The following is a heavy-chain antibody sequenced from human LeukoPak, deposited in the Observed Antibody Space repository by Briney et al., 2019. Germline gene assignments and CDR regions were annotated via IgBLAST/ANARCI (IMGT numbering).Heavy chain of an antibody. V-gene: IGHV1-18*01. J-gene: IGHJ3*01. CDR2: ISAYNGNT. Sequence: GASVKVSCKASGYTFTSYGISWVRQAPGQGLEWMGWISAYNGNTNYAQKFQGRVTMTRDTSISTAYMELSRLRSDDTAVYYCARVRSDGSGSYYNVGAFDFWGQGTMVTVSS. CDR3: ARVRSDGSGSYYNVGAFDF. CDR1: GYTFTSYG. D-gene: IGHD3-10*01.